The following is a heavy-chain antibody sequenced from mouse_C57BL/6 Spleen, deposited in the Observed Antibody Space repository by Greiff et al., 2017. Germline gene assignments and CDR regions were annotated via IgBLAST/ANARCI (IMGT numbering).Heavy chain of an antibody. CDR1: GFTFSSYA. CDR2: ISDGGSYT. CDR3: ARVLLSLYAMDY. Sequence: EVNLVESGGGLVKPGGSLKLSCAASGFTFSSYAMSWVRQTPEKRLEWVATISDGGSYTYYPDNVKGRFTISRDNAKNNLYLQMSHLKSEDTAMYYCARVLLSLYAMDYWGQGTSVTVSS. V-gene: IGHV5-4*03. J-gene: IGHJ4*01. D-gene: IGHD1-1*02.